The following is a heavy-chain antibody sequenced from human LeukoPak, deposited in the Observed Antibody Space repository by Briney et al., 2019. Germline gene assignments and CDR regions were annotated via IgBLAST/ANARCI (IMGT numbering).Heavy chain of an antibody. D-gene: IGHD2-15*01. J-gene: IGHJ4*02. CDR2: VYYSSTT. Sequence: SETLSLTCTVSGGSISSGGYYGGWIRQPPGKGLEWIGTVYYSSTTYYNPSFKSRVTLSVDTSKNQFSLKLSSVTAADTAAYYCARHAGRVAATWYYFDYWGQGTLVTVSS. CDR3: ARHAGRVAATWYYFDY. V-gene: IGHV4-39*01. CDR1: GGSISSGGYY.